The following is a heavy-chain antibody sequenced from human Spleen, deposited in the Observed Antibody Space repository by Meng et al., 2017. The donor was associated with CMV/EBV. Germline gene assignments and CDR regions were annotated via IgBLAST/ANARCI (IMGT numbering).Heavy chain of an antibody. Sequence: ISSSNWWSWVRQPPGKGLEWIGEIYHSGSTNYNPSLKSRVTISVDKSKNQFSLKLSSVTAADTAVYYCARSYCSGGSCYSGFQRDFDYWGQGTLVTVSS. CDR3: ARSYCSGGSCYSGFQRDFDY. J-gene: IGHJ4*02. V-gene: IGHV4-4*02. D-gene: IGHD2-15*01. CDR2: IYHSGST. CDR1: ISSSNW.